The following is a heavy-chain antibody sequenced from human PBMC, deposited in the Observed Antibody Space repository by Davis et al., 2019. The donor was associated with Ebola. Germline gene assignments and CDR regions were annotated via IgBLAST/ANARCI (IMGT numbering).Heavy chain of an antibody. D-gene: IGHD3-9*01. V-gene: IGHV3-33*01. J-gene: IGHJ4*02. CDR1: FTFNTFR. Sequence: FTFNTFRMHWVRQAPGQGLEWVAGIRFDGNNQYYADAVKGRFTIARDNSKHTLYLQMTSLRADDTSVSSCARQQRYYNIFTGYYFDYWGQGTLVTVSS. CDR3: ARQQRYYNIFTGYYFDY. CDR2: IRFDGNNQ.